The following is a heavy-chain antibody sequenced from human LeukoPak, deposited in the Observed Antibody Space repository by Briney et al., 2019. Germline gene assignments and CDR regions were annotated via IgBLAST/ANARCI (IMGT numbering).Heavy chain of an antibody. CDR3: ARDGCSSTRCYDY. CDR1: GFTFSSYS. Sequence: GGSLRLSGAASGFTFSSYSMNWVRQAPGKGLEWVSYISSSGSTIYYADSVKGRFTISRDNAKNSLYLQMNSLRAEDTAVYYCARDGCSSTRCYDYWGQGTLVTVSS. D-gene: IGHD2-2*01. CDR2: ISSSGSTI. V-gene: IGHV3-48*01. J-gene: IGHJ4*02.